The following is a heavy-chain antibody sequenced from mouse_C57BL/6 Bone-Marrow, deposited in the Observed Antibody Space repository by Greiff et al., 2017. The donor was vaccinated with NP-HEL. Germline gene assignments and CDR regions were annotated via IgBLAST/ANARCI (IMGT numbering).Heavy chain of an antibody. Sequence: QVQLQQPGAELVKPGASVKLSCKASGYTFTSYWMHWVKQRPGQGLEWIGMIHPNSGSTNYNEKFKSKATLPADKSSSTAYMQLSSLTSEDSAVYYCASSYYDVGPFAYWGQGTLVTVSA. J-gene: IGHJ3*01. CDR1: GYTFTSYW. CDR2: IHPNSGST. V-gene: IGHV1-64*01. CDR3: ASSYYDVGPFAY. D-gene: IGHD1-1*01.